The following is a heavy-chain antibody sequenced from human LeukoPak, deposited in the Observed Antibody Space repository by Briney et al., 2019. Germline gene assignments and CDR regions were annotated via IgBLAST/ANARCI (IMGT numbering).Heavy chain of an antibody. Sequence: ASVKVSCKASGYTFTGYYMHWVRQAPGQGLEWMGRINPNSGGTNYAQKFQGRVTMTRDTSISTAYMELSRLRSDDTAVYYCARDYGDFSYYFDSWGQGTLVTVSS. CDR3: ARDYGDFSYYFDS. V-gene: IGHV1-2*06. CDR2: INPNSGGT. CDR1: GYTFTGYY. D-gene: IGHD4-17*01. J-gene: IGHJ4*02.